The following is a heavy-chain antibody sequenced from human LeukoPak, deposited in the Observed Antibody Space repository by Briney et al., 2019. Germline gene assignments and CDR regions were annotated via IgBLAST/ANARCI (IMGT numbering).Heavy chain of an antibody. CDR2: IKQDGSEK. Sequence: PGGSLRLSCAASGFTFSSYWMSWVRQAPGKVLEWVANIKQDGSEKYYVDSVKGRFTISRDNAKNSLYLQMNSLRAEDTAVYYCARDGYCSSTSCYKSPWFDPWGQGTLVTVSS. J-gene: IGHJ5*02. CDR1: GFTFSSYW. CDR3: ARDGYCSSTSCYKSPWFDP. V-gene: IGHV3-7*01. D-gene: IGHD2-2*02.